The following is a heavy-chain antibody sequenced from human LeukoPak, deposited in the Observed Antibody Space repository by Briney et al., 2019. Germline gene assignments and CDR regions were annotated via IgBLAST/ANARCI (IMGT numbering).Heavy chain of an antibody. V-gene: IGHV3-7*01. CDR3: ERWGVEAGMDH. CDR2: IHPDGSET. Sequence: PGGSLRLSCEASGFIFSTYWMGWVRQVPGKGLEWVANIHPDGSETSYVESVKGRFTISRDNARKTVSLQMNSLRSEETAVYICERWGVEAGMDHWGQGTLVTVSS. J-gene: IGHJ4*02. CDR1: GFIFSTYW. D-gene: IGHD6-19*01.